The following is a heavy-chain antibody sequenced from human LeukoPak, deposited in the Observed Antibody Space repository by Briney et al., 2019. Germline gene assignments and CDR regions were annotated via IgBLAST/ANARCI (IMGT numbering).Heavy chain of an antibody. CDR1: GFTFSSYA. Sequence: GGSQGPSRAASGFTFSSYALSWVSQAPGKGLEWVSGMSGSGGSTYYADSVKGRFTISRDNSKNTLYLQMNTLRAENTAVYYCAKDREYSYVYDAFDIWGQGTLVTVSS. D-gene: IGHD3-16*01. V-gene: IGHV3-23*01. J-gene: IGHJ3*02. CDR2: MSGSGGST. CDR3: AKDREYSYVYDAFDI.